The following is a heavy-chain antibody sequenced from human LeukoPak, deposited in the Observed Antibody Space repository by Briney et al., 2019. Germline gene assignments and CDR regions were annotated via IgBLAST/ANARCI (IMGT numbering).Heavy chain of an antibody. CDR2: INSDGSST. CDR1: GFTFSSYW. Sequence: GGSLRLSCAASGFTFSSYWMHWVRQAPGKGLVWVSRINSDGSSTSYADSVKGRFTISRDNAKNTLYLQMNSLRAEDTAVYYCARSAGSGSYQHDYWGQGTLVSVCS. CDR3: ARSAGSGSYQHDY. V-gene: IGHV3-74*01. D-gene: IGHD3-10*01. J-gene: IGHJ4*02.